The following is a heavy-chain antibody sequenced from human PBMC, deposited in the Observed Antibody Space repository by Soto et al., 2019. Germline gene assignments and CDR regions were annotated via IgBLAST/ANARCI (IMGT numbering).Heavy chain of an antibody. CDR2: ISAYNGNT. CDR3: ARASGYSYGHNF. D-gene: IGHD5-18*01. Sequence: ASVKVSCKASGYTFSKHGINWVRQAPGQGLEWMGWISAYNGNTNYAQKFQGRVTMTTDTSTSTAYMEVRSLRSEDTAVYYCARASGYSYGHNFWGQGTLVTVSS. J-gene: IGHJ4*02. CDR1: GYTFSKHG. V-gene: IGHV1-18*01.